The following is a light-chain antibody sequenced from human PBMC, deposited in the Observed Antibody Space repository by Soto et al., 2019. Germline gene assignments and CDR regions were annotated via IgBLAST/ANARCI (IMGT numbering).Light chain of an antibody. CDR3: CSYAGSSTVV. Sequence: QSALPQPASVSGAPGQSITISCTGTSSDVGRYNLVSWYQQHPGKAPKLMIYEGSKRPSGVSNRFSGSKSGNTASLTISGLQAEDEADYYCCSYAGSSTVVFGGGTKVTV. V-gene: IGLV2-23*01. J-gene: IGLJ2*01. CDR2: EGS. CDR1: SSDVGRYNL.